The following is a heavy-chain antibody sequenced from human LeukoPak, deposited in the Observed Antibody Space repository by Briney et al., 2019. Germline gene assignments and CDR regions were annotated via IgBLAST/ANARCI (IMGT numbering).Heavy chain of an antibody. Sequence: SETLSLTCTVSAYSISSAYYWGWIRQPPGRGLEWIGSIYHSGSTYYNPSLKSRVTISVDTSKNQFSLRLTSVTAADTAVYYCARGGWNDVFDYWGQGTLVTVSS. CDR3: ARGGWNDVFDY. J-gene: IGHJ4*02. V-gene: IGHV4-38-2*02. CDR1: AYSISSAYY. D-gene: IGHD1-1*01. CDR2: IYHSGST.